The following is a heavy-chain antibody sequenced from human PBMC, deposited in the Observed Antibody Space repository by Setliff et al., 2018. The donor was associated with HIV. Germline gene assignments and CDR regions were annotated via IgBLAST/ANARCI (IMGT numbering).Heavy chain of an antibody. CDR1: GYTFTNYA. CDR2: INAGNGNT. J-gene: IGHJ4*02. CDR3: ARALSYGSGTYSAAGF. D-gene: IGHD3-10*01. Sequence: GASVKVSCKASGYTFTNYAIHWVRQAPGQGLEWMGWINAGNGNTESSKKFQGRVTITRETSATTAYMELSSLTPEDTAIYFCARALSYGSGTYSAAGFWGQGTLVHRLL. V-gene: IGHV1-3*01.